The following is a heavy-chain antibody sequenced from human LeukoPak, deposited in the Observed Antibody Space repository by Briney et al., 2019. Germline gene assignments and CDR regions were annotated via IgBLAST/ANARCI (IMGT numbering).Heavy chain of an antibody. V-gene: IGHV1-2*02. D-gene: IGHD6-13*01. CDR1: GYTFTSYY. CDR3: AMSSYTSTWAGTY. J-gene: IGHJ4*02. Sequence: ASVKVSCKASGYTFTSYYLHWGRQAPGQGLEWMGWINPNNGDADYAQKFQGRVTMTRNTSITTGYVELSSLRSDDTAVYYCAMSSYTSTWAGTYWGQGTLVIVSS. CDR2: INPNNGDA.